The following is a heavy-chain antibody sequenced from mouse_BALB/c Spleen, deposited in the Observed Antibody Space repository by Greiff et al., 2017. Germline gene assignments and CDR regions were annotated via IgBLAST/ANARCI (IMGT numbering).Heavy chain of an antibody. J-gene: IGHJ3*01. CDR2: INPSNGRT. CDR1: GYTFTSYW. V-gene: IGHV1S81*02. D-gene: IGHD2-4*01. CDR3: ARGRTMITSFAY. Sequence: VQLQQSGAELVKPGASVKLSCKASGYTFTSYWMHWVKQRPGQGLEWIGEINPSNGRTNYNEKFKSKATLTVDKSSSTAYMQLSSLTSEDSAVYYCARGRTMITSFAYWGQGTLVTVSA.